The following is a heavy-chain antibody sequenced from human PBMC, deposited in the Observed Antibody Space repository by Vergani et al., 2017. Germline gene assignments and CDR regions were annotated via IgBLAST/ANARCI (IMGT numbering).Heavy chain of an antibody. CDR1: GFTFSSYS. V-gene: IGHV3-21*01. CDR2: ISSSSSYI. CDR3: ARLELSIAALPPDY. D-gene: IGHD6-6*01. Sequence: EVQLVESGGGLVKPGGSLRLSCAASGFTFSSYSMNWVRQAPGKGLEWVSSISSSSSYIYYADSVKGRFTISRDNAKNSLYLQMNSLRAEDTAVYYCARLELSIAALPPDYWGQGTLVTVSS. J-gene: IGHJ4*02.